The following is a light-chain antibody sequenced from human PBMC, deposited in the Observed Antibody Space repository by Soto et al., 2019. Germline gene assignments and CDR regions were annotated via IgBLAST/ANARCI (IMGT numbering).Light chain of an antibody. J-gene: IGKJ1*01. CDR2: GAS. Sequence: EVELTQAVSTLSFSQGQRSTLSCMASESVGRHLAWYHQKPGQAPKLLIYGASSRATGIPDRFSGSGSGTDFTLTISRLEPEDFAVYYCQQYGSSPCRFGHGTKVDI. V-gene: IGKV3-20*01. CDR3: QQYGSSPCR. CDR1: ESVGRH.